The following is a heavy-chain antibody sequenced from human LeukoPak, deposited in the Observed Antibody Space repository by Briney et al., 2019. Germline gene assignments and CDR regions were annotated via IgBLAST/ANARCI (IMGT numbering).Heavy chain of an antibody. Sequence: GGSLRLSCAASGFTFSSYWMHWFRKAPGKGRWWVSRINSDGSSTSYADSVKGRFTISRDNAKNTLYLQMNSLRAEDTAVYYCARGYNWNDEFDYWGQGTLVTVSS. D-gene: IGHD1-1*01. CDR2: INSDGSST. V-gene: IGHV3-74*01. CDR1: GFTFSSYW. J-gene: IGHJ4*02. CDR3: ARGYNWNDEFDY.